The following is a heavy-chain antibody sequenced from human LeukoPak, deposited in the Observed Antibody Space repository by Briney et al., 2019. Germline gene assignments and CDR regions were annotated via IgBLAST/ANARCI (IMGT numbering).Heavy chain of an antibody. CDR3: ARDLGDDFWSGYSYYFDY. V-gene: IGHV1-8*01. CDR2: MNPNSGNT. CDR1: GYTFTSYD. J-gene: IGHJ4*02. D-gene: IGHD3-3*01. Sequence: ASVKVSCKASGYTFTSYDTNWVRQATGQGLEWMGWMNPNSGNTGYAQKFQGRVTMTRNTSISTAYMELSSLRSEDTAVYYCARDLGDDFWSGYSYYFDYWGQGTLVTVSS.